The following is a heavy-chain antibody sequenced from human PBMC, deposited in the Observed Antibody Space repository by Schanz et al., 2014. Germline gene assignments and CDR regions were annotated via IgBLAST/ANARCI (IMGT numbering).Heavy chain of an antibody. CDR3: AFDRDDAYDI. CDR2: LDLEDGEI. D-gene: IGHD3-16*01. J-gene: IGHJ3*02. V-gene: IGHV1-24*01. Sequence: QVQLVQSGAEVKKAGASVKVSCKVSGYTLSKLSIHWVRQAPGKGLEWMGGLDLEDGEIVYAEQLKGRVTMTEDTSTDTAYMELSSLRSQDTAVYYCAFDRDDAYDIWGQGTTVTVSS. CDR1: GYTLSKLS.